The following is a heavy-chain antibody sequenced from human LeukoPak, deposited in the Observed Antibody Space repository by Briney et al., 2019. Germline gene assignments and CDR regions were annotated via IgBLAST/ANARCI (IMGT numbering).Heavy chain of an antibody. CDR3: ASRNTYYYYGIDV. J-gene: IGHJ6*02. V-gene: IGHV3-74*01. CDR1: GFTFSSYW. Sequence: AGGSLRLSCAASGFTFSSYWMHWVRQAPGKGLVWVSHINSDASSTGYADSVKGRFTISSDNAKNTLYLQMNSLRAEDTAVYYCASRNTYYYYGIDVWGQGTTVTVSS. D-gene: IGHD1-14*01. CDR2: INSDASST.